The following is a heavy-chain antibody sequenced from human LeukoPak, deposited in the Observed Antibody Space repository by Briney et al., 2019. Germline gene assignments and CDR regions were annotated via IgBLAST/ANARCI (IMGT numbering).Heavy chain of an antibody. V-gene: IGHV3-30*03. J-gene: IGHJ4*02. CDR2: ISYDGSNE. CDR1: GFIFSNYG. Sequence: GGSLRLSCAASGFIFSNYGMHWVRQAPGKGLEWVAVISYDGSNEYYADSVQGRFAISRDIPKNTLYLQMNSLRAEDTATYYCARDSARDGYNYYFDHWGQGTLVTVSS. CDR3: ARDSARDGYNYYFDH. D-gene: IGHD5-24*01.